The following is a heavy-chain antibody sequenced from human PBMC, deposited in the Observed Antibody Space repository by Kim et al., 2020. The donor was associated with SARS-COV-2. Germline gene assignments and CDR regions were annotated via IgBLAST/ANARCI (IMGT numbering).Heavy chain of an antibody. J-gene: IGHJ2*01. CDR3: ARVFDTPYFDL. CDR2: K. D-gene: IGHD5-18*01. V-gene: IGHV3-33*01. Sequence: KYSAASVRGRFTISRDNSKSMLYLQMNSLRAEDTAVYYCARVFDTPYFDLWGRGTLVTVSS.